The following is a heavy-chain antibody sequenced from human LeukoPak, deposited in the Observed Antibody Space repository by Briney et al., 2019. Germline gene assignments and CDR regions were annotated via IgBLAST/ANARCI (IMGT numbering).Heavy chain of an antibody. V-gene: IGHV3-23*01. J-gene: IGHJ4*02. CDR3: VRLMSGSGIPAHFDN. D-gene: IGHD3-10*01. CDR2: ISGSGGST. CDR1: GFTFSSYA. Sequence: GGSLRLSCAASGFTFSSYAMSWVRQAPGKGLEWVSAISGSGGSTYYADSVKGRFTISRDNSKNTLYLQMNSLRAEDTAVYYCVRLMSGSGIPAHFDNWGQGTLVTVSS.